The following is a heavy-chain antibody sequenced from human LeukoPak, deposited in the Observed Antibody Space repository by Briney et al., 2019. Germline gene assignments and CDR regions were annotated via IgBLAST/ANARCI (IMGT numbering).Heavy chain of an antibody. CDR3: ARGGTRWVFDY. J-gene: IGHJ4*02. V-gene: IGHV4-59*01. CDR1: GGSISSYY. D-gene: IGHD3-10*01. CDR2: IYYSGST. Sequence: SETLSLTCTVSGGSISSYYWSWIRQPPGKELEWIGYIYYSGSTNYNPSLQSRVTISVDTSKNQSSLNLSSVTAADTALYYCARGGTRWVFDYWGQGTLVTVSS.